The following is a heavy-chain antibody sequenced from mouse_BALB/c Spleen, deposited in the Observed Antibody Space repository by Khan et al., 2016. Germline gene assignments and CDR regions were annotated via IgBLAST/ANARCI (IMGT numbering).Heavy chain of an antibody. Sequence: QIQLVQSGPELKKPGETVKISCKASGYTFTNYGMNWVKQAPGKGLKWMGWINTYTGEPTYADDFKGRFAFSLETSASTAYLQINNLKNEDTATYFWARRGGLRWGAFDYWGQGTTLTVSS. CDR2: INTYTGEP. CDR1: GYTFTNYG. V-gene: IGHV9-3-1*01. J-gene: IGHJ2*01. D-gene: IGHD2-2*01. CDR3: ARRGGLRWGAFDY.